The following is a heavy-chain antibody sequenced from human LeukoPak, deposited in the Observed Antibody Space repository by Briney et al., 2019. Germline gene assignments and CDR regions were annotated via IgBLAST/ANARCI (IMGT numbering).Heavy chain of an antibody. J-gene: IGHJ4*02. CDR1: GFTFSSYS. Sequence: GGSLRLSCAASGFTFSSYSMNWVRQAPGKGLEWVSSISSSSSYIYYVDSVKGRFTISRDNAKNSLYLQMNSLRAEDTAVYYCARNSRDGYTGFDYWGQGTLVTVSS. V-gene: IGHV3-21*01. D-gene: IGHD5-24*01. CDR3: ARNSRDGYTGFDY. CDR2: ISSSSSYI.